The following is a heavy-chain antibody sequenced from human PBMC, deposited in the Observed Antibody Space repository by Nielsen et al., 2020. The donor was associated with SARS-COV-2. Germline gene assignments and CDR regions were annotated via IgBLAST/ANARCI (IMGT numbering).Heavy chain of an antibody. Sequence: ASVKVSCKTSGYTFTEYAMNWVRQAPGQGLEWMGWMNTKTGIPMYAQGFTGRFVFSLDTSVSTAYLQISSLKAEDTAVYYCAFSNTLGEYDYWGQGTRVTVSS. D-gene: IGHD3-16*01. CDR2: MNTKTGIP. CDR1: GYTFTEYA. J-gene: IGHJ4*02. CDR3: AFSNTLGEYDY. V-gene: IGHV7-4-1*02.